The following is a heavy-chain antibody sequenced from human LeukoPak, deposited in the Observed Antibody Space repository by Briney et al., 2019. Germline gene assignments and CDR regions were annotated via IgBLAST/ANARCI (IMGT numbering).Heavy chain of an antibody. CDR2: ISGSGGST. Sequence: GGSLRLSCAASGFTFSSDAITWVRKAPAKGLEWVSAISGSGGSTYYADSVKGRFTISRDNSKNTLYLQMNSLIAEDTAVYYCAKDRVYNWNVDAFDIWGQGTMVTVS. CDR1: GFTFSSDA. CDR3: AKDRVYNWNVDAFDI. V-gene: IGHV3-23*01. D-gene: IGHD1-1*01. J-gene: IGHJ3*02.